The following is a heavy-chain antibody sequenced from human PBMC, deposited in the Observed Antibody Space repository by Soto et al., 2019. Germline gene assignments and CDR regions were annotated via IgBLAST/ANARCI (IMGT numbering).Heavy chain of an antibody. Sequence: PGGSLRLSCVASGFTFSSYWMSWVRQAPGKGLEWVANIKGDGSEKKYVDSVKGRFTISRDNANNLVYLQMNSLRAEDTALYYCGRDEVRNGVGVWGQGTMVTVTS. CDR1: GFTFSSYW. CDR2: IKGDGSEK. V-gene: IGHV3-7*01. CDR3: GRDEVRNGVGV. J-gene: IGHJ6*02.